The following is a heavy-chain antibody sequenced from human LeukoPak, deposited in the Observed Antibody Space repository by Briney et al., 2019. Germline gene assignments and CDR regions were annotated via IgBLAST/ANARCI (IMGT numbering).Heavy chain of an antibody. D-gene: IGHD2-21*02. CDR1: GGSTSSSDYY. J-gene: IGHJ5*02. CDR2: IYYTGNT. CDR3: AVYCGGDCYSGVDNWFDP. V-gene: IGHV4-39*07. Sequence: SETLSLTCTVSGGSTSSSDYYWGWIRQPPGKGLEWTGGIYYTGNTYYNPSLKSRVTISLDTSKNQFSLKLSSVTAADTAVYYCAVYCGGDCYSGVDNWFDPWGQGTLVTVSS.